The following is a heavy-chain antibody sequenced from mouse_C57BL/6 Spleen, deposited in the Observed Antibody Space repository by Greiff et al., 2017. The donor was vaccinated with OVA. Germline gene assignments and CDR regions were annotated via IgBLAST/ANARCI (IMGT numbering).Heavy chain of an antibody. CDR1: VYSFTDYN. CDR2: INPNYGTT. CDR3: ARRNDGYYVGAIDY. V-gene: IGHV1-39*01. Sequence: VQLQQSVPELVKPGASVKISCTAFVYSFTDYNMNWVKQSNVKSLEWIGVINPNYGTTNYNQKYENKDTLSVDQSASTTNMRLNSLTSEDSAVDYCARRNDGYYVGAIDYWGQGTSVTVSS. J-gene: IGHJ4*01. D-gene: IGHD2-3*01.